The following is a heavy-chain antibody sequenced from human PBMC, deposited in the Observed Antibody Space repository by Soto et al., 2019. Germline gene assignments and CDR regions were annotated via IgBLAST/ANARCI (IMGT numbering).Heavy chain of an antibody. V-gene: IGHV3-23*01. D-gene: IGHD3-16*01. CDR2: ISGSGVTT. Sequence: PGGSLRLSCAASGFTFSSFAMSWVRQAPGKGLEWVSTISGSGVTTYYADSVKGRFTISRDNSKNTLYLQMNSLRAEDTAVFYCAKPPGLRDAFDVWGQGTMVTVSS. CDR3: AKPPGLRDAFDV. CDR1: GFTFSSFA. J-gene: IGHJ3*01.